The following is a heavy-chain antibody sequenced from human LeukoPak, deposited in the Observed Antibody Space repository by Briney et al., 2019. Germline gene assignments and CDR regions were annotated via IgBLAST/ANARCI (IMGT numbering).Heavy chain of an antibody. CDR2: ISGSGGDT. CDR3: TKKLSGVIPWVS. D-gene: IGHD3-16*02. Sequence: GGSLRLSCAVPGFTFSSYAISCFRQAPGKGLEWVSGISGSGGDTPYADSVKGRFTISRDNSKNTLYLPMNSLRAEDTAVYYCTKKLSGVIPWVSWGQGTLVTVSS. V-gene: IGHV3-23*01. CDR1: GFTFSSYA. J-gene: IGHJ5*02.